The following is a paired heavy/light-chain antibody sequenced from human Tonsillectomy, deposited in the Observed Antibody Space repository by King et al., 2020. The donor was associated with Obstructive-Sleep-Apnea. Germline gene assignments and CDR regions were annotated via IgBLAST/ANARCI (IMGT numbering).Heavy chain of an antibody. CDR3: ARDPTSYYSSYYFDY. V-gene: IGHV3-30*04. J-gene: IGHJ4*02. CDR1: GFTFSSYA. CDR2: ISYDGSNK. D-gene: IGHD3-9*01. Sequence: QVQLVDSGGGVVQPGRSLRLSCSASGFTFSSYAMHWVRQAPGKGLEWVAVISYDGSNKYYADSVKGRFTISRDNSNSTLSLQMNSLRAEDTAVYYCARDPTSYYSSYYFDYWGQGTLVTVSS.
Light chain of an antibody. CDR3: GTWDSSLSAGV. CDR1: SSNIGNNY. V-gene: IGLV1-51*01. J-gene: IGLJ3*02. CDR2: DNN. Sequence: QSVLTQPPSVSAAPGQKVTISCSGSSSNIGNNYVSWYQKVPGTAPKLLIYDNNKRPSGIPDRFSGSKSGTSATLGITGLQTGDEADYYCGTWDSSLSAGVFGGGTKLTVL.